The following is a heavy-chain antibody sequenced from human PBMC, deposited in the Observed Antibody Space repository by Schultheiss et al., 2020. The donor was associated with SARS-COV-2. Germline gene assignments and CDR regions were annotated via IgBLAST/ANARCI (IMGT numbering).Heavy chain of an antibody. J-gene: IGHJ6*02. D-gene: IGHD2-15*01. V-gene: IGHV4-61*10. CDR1: GGSISSGGYY. Sequence: SETLSLTCTVSGGSISSGGYYWSWIRQPAGKGLEWIGYIYYSGSTNYNPSLKSRVTISVDTSKNQFSLKLSSVTAADTAVYYCARGILYAIYYYGMDVWGQGTTVTVSS. CDR2: IYYSGST. CDR3: ARGILYAIYYYGMDV.